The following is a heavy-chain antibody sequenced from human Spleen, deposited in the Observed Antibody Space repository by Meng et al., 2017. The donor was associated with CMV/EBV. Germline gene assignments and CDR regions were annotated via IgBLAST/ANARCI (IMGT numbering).Heavy chain of an antibody. CDR2: ISSSGSTI. V-gene: IGHV3-11*01. J-gene: IGHJ6*02. D-gene: IGHD2-2*01. CDR3: ARLCGHCRSISPSVYYYGMDV. CDR1: GFIFSDSY. Sequence: GESLKISCAASGFIFSDSYMSWIRQAPGKGLEWVSYISSSGSTIDYADSVKGRFTISRDYAENSLFLQMNSLRAEDTAVYYCARLCGHCRSISPSVYYYGMDVWGLGTTVTVSS.